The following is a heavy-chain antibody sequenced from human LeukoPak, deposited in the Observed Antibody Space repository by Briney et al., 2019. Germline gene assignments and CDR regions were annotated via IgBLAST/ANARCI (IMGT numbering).Heavy chain of an antibody. CDR1: GFTFSSFG. D-gene: IGHD2-15*01. CDR3: ARSSDRYGMDV. Sequence: GGSLRLSCAASGFTFSSFGMNWVRQAPGKGLEWVSSISSGTTYIYYADSVKGRFTISRDNAKNSLYLQMNSLRAEDTAVYFCARSSDRYGMDVWGRGTTVTVSS. J-gene: IGHJ6*02. CDR2: ISSGTTYI. V-gene: IGHV3-21*01.